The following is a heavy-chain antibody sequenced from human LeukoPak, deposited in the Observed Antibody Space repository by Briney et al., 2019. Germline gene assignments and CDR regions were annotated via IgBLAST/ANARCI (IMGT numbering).Heavy chain of an antibody. D-gene: IGHD3-10*02. Sequence: ASVNVSCKASGYTFTSYDINWVRQAPGQGREWMGWMNPNSGNTGYAQKFRGRVTMTRNTSISTTYMELSSLRSEDTAVYYCARMLSEGMDVWGQGTTVTVSS. CDR3: ARMLSEGMDV. CDR2: MNPNSGNT. V-gene: IGHV1-8*01. CDR1: GYTFTSYD. J-gene: IGHJ6*02.